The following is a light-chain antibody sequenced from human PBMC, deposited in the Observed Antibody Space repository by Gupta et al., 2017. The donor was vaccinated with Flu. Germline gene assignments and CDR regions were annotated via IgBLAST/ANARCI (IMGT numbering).Light chain of an antibody. CDR3: QQYNSYPWT. V-gene: IGKV1-5*03. J-gene: IGKJ1*01. Sequence: PSTLSASVGDRVTITCRASQSISSWLAWYQQKPGKALKLLIYKASSLESGVPSRFSGSGSGTEFTLTISSLQPDDFATYYCQQYNSYPWTFGQGTKVEIK. CDR2: KAS. CDR1: QSISSW.